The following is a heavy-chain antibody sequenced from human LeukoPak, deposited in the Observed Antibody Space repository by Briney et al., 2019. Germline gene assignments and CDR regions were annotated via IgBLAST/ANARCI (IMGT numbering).Heavy chain of an antibody. V-gene: IGHV1-18*01. D-gene: IGHD6-19*01. CDR1: GYTFTSYG. Sequence: ASVKVSCKASGYTFTSYGISWVRQAPGQGLEWMGWISAYNGNTNYAQKFQGRVTITADKSTSTAYMELSSLRSEDTAVYYCARMIAVAGRGNWFDPWGQGTLVTVSS. CDR3: ARMIAVAGRGNWFDP. CDR2: ISAYNGNT. J-gene: IGHJ5*02.